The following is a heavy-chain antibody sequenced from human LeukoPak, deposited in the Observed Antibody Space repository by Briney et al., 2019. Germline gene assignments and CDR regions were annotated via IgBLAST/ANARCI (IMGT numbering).Heavy chain of an antibody. J-gene: IGHJ4*02. Sequence: PSETLSLTCSVSGGSMNSYYWSWIRRSPGKGLEWIGYIYYSGSTNYNPSLKSRVTISVDTSKNQFSLKLGSVTAADTAVYYCARHVWLQPFDYWGQGTLVTVSS. CDR3: ARHVWLQPFDY. CDR2: IYYSGST. D-gene: IGHD3-9*01. V-gene: IGHV4-59*08. CDR1: GGSMNSYY.